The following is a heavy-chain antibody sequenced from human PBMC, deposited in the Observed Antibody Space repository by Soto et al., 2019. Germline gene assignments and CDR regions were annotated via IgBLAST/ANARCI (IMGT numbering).Heavy chain of an antibody. CDR2: IYYSGST. V-gene: IGHV4-30-4*01. CDR3: ARVFSSSWYFVPKSPSGMDV. J-gene: IGHJ6*02. CDR1: GGSISSGDYY. Sequence: SETLSLTCTVSGGSISSGDYYWSWIRQPPGKCLEWIGYIYYSGSTYYNPSLKSRVTISVDTSKNQFSLKLSSVTAADTAVYYCARVFSSSWYFVPKSPSGMDVWGQGTTVTVYS. D-gene: IGHD6-13*01.